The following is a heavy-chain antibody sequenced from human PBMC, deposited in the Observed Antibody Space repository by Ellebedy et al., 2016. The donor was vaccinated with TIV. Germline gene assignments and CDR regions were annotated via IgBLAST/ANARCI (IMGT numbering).Heavy chain of an antibody. CDR1: GGSISSSSYY. CDR2: IYYSGST. J-gene: IGHJ4*02. V-gene: IGHV4-39*01. D-gene: IGHD6-19*01. CDR3: ARLGGIAVGGVDY. Sequence: MPSETLSLTCTVSGGSISSSSYYWGWIRQPPGKGLEWIGSIYYSGSTYYNPSLKSRVTISVDTSKNQFSLKLSSVTAADTAVYYCARLGGIAVGGVDYWGQGTLVTVSS.